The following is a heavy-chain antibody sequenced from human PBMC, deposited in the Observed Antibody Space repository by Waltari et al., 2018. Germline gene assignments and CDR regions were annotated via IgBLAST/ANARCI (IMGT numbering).Heavy chain of an antibody. V-gene: IGHV4-59*01. J-gene: IGHJ6*02. CDR1: GGSIRCYY. Sequence: QVQLQESGSRLVKPSETLSLTCSVSGGSIRCYYWAWIRQSPGTGLQWIGYVYYSGTTNYSPSLKSRVTMSVDSSRNEISLKMTSVTAADTAVYYCARIGYKTYGMDVWGRGTPVTVSS. D-gene: IGHD1-20*01. CDR3: ARIGYKTYGMDV. CDR2: VYYSGTT.